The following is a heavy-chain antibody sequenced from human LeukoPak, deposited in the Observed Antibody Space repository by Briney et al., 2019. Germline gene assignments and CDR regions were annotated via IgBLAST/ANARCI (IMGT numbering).Heavy chain of an antibody. J-gene: IGHJ3*02. V-gene: IGHV4-39*07. CDR1: GGSISSSSYY. D-gene: IGHD3-22*01. CDR2: IYYSGST. CDR3: ARAALPDSSGYYYSITFDI. Sequence: SETLSLTCTVSGGSISSSSYYWGWIRQPPGKGLEWIGSIYYSGSTYYNPSLKSRVTISVDTSKNQFSLKLSSVTAADTAVYYCARAALPDSSGYYYSITFDIWGQGTMVTVSS.